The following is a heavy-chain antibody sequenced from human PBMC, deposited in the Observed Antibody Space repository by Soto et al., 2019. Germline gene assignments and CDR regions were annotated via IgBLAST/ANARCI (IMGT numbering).Heavy chain of an antibody. J-gene: IGHJ5*02. Sequence: QVQLVQSGAEVKKPGSSVKVSCKASGGTFSSYAISWVRQAPGQGLEWMGVIIPIFGTANYAQKFQGRVTITADESTSTAYMELSSLRSEETAVYYCAIVKGLEATMEGWFDPWGQGTLVTVSS. CDR1: GGTFSSYA. D-gene: IGHD5-12*01. CDR3: AIVKGLEATMEGWFDP. V-gene: IGHV1-69*01. CDR2: IIPIFGTA.